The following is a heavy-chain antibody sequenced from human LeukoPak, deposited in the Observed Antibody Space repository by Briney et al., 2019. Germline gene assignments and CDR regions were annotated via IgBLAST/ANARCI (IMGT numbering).Heavy chain of an antibody. J-gene: IGHJ4*02. CDR3: ARVLTGSSPYYFDY. CDR1: GGTFSSYA. V-gene: IGHV7-4-1*02. D-gene: IGHD6-6*01. CDR2: INTNTGNP. Sequence: GASVKVSCKASGGTFSSYAISWVRQAPGQGLEWMGWINTNTGNPTYAQGFTGRFVFSLDTSVSTAYLQISSLKAEDTAVYYCARVLTGSSPYYFDYWGQGTLVTVSS.